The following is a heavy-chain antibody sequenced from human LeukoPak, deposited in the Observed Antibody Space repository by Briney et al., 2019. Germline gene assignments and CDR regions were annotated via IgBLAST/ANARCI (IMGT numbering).Heavy chain of an antibody. D-gene: IGHD3-9*01. V-gene: IGHV3-7*05. CDR3: ARDYDILTGYFRGGFDN. CDR1: GFIFSTYW. J-gene: IGHJ4*02. Sequence: GGSLRLSCAASGFIFSTYWMNWVRQAPGKGLEWVAGISGDGSERDYVDSVKGRFTISRDNAKKSLYLQMNSLRAEDTAVYYCARDYDILTGYFRGGFDNWGQGTLVTVSS. CDR2: ISGDGSER.